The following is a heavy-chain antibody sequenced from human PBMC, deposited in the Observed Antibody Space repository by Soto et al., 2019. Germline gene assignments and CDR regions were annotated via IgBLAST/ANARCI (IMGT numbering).Heavy chain of an antibody. D-gene: IGHD3-10*01. CDR3: ARERGGVASNWFDP. CDR1: GGSISSYY. V-gene: IGHV4-59*01. CDR2: IHYSGST. Sequence: SETLSLTCTVSGGSISSYYWSWIRQPPGKGLEWIGYIHYSGSTKYNPSLKSRVTISVDTSKNQFSLKLSSVTAADTAVYYCARERGGVASNWFDPWGQGTLVTVSS. J-gene: IGHJ5*02.